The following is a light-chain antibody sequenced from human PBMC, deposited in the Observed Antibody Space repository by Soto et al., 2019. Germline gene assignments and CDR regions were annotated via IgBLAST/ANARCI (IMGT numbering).Light chain of an antibody. V-gene: IGLV2-14*01. CDR1: TNDIGAFNY. J-gene: IGLJ2*01. CDR3: SSYTSTSTRV. CDR2: EVT. Sequence: QSALTQPASVSGSPGQSITISCTGTTNDIGAFNYVSWYQQHPGKAPKLILYEVTNRSSGVSNRFSGSKSGNTASLTISGLQAEDEADYYCSSYTSTSTRVFGGGTKVTVL.